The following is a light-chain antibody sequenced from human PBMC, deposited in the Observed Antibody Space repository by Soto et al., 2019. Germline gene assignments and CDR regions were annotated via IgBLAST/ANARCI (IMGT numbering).Light chain of an antibody. CDR1: QSVSSY. Sequence: EIVMTQSPATLSLSPWERATLSCRASQSVSSYLAWYQQKPGQAPRLLIYDASNRTTGIPARFSGSGSGTDFTLTISSLEPEDFAVYYCQQRGDWPPITFGQGTRLEI. V-gene: IGKV3-11*01. J-gene: IGKJ5*01. CDR3: QQRGDWPPIT. CDR2: DAS.